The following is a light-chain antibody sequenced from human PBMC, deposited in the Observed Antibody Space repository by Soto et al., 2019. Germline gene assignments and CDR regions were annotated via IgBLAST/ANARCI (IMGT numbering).Light chain of an antibody. CDR3: QQYIAYRT. J-gene: IGKJ1*01. CDR1: QSIRTW. V-gene: IGKV1-5*01. Sequence: DIQMTQSTSTLSASVGDRVTITCRSSQSIRTWLAWYQEKPGKAPKLLIFDASTLERGVPSRFSGSGCGTEFTLTISSLQPDDFATYYCQQYIAYRTFGQGTKADIK. CDR2: DAS.